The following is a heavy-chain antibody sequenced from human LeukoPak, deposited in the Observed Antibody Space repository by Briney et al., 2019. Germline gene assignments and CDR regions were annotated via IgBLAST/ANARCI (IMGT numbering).Heavy chain of an antibody. Sequence: SETLSLTXTVSGGSISSYYWSWIRQPPGKGLEWIGYIYYSGSTNYNPSLKSRVTISVDTSKNQFSLKLSSVTAADTAVYYCARTQWLVKWYYFDYWGQGTLVTVSS. CDR2: IYYSGST. V-gene: IGHV4-59*01. J-gene: IGHJ4*02. CDR1: GGSISSYY. CDR3: ARTQWLVKWYYFDY. D-gene: IGHD6-19*01.